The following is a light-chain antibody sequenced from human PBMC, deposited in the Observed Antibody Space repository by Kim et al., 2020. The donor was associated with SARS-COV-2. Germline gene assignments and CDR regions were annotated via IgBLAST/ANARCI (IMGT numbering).Light chain of an antibody. CDR1: QDISNF. Sequence: SASVGDRVTIPCRESQDISNFLAWFQQKPGKVPKRLIYAASSLQSGVPSRFSGSGSGTEYSLTISSLQPEDFATYYCLQHKSYPYTLGQGTKLEIK. V-gene: IGKV1-17*03. J-gene: IGKJ2*01. CDR3: LQHKSYPYT. CDR2: AAS.